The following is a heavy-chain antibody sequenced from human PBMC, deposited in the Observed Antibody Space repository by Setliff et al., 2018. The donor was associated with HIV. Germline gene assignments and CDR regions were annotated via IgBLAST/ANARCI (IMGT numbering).Heavy chain of an antibody. V-gene: IGHV1-69*13. CDR1: GGTFSTYA. Sequence: SVKVSCKASGGTFSTYAISWVRQAPGQGLEWMGGIIPIFGTANYDQRFQGRVTITADETTSTAYMELRTLRSDDTAVYYCARDSSDNFWSAYYNIGGGASDIWGQGTMVTVSS. J-gene: IGHJ3*02. CDR3: ARDSSDNFWSAYYNIGGGASDI. CDR2: IIPIFGTA. D-gene: IGHD3-3*01.